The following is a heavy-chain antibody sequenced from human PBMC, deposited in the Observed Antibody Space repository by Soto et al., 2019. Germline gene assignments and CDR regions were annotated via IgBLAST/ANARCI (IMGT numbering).Heavy chain of an antibody. J-gene: IGHJ3*01. V-gene: IGHV1-58*01. CDR2: IVVGSGNT. CDR1: GFTFTNSA. CDR3: ARGDYHDNSGPFSDAFDV. D-gene: IGHD3-22*01. Sequence: GASVKVSCKASGFTFTNSAVQWVRQARGQRLEWIGWIVVGSGNTNYAQKFQERVTITRDMSTSTAYMELSSLRAEDTAVYYCARGDYHDNSGPFSDAFDVWGQGTMVTVSS.